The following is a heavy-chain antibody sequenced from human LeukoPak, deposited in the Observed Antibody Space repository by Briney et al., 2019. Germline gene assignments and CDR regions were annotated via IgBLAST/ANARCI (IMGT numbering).Heavy chain of an antibody. CDR1: GFTFSSYS. CDR2: ITPTSSKTHI. D-gene: IGHD3-10*01. CDR3: ARDHDGSGPLRYFDP. Sequence: PGGSLRLSCAASGFTFSSYSMNWVRQAPGKGLEWVSSITPTSSKTHIYYADSVKGRFTISRDNAKNSLYLQMNSLRVEDTAVYYCARDHDGSGPLRYFDPWGRGTLVTVSS. V-gene: IGHV3-21*01. J-gene: IGHJ2*01.